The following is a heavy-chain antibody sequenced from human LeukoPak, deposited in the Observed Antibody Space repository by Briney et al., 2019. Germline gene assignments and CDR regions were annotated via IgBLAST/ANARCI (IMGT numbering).Heavy chain of an antibody. CDR3: AREEWLHGYFDY. CDR1: GGSISSYY. Sequence: SETLSLACTVSGGSISSYYWSWIRQPPGKGLEWIGYIYYSGSTNYNPSLKSRVTISVDTSKNQLSLKLSSVTAADTAVYYCAREEWLHGYFDYWGQGTLVTVSS. V-gene: IGHV4-59*01. D-gene: IGHD5-18*01. J-gene: IGHJ4*02. CDR2: IYYSGST.